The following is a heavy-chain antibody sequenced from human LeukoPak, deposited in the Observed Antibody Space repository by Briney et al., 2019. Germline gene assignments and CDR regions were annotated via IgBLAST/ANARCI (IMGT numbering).Heavy chain of an antibody. CDR3: AKDWDQLRSGHFGY. Sequence: QPGGSLRLSCAASGFTFSSYAMSWVRQAPGKGLEWVSAISGSGGCTYYADSVKGRFTISRDNSKNTLYLQMNSLRAEDTAVYYCAKDWDQLRSGHFGYWGQGTLVTVSS. CDR2: ISGSGGCT. V-gene: IGHV3-23*01. J-gene: IGHJ4*02. D-gene: IGHD2-2*01. CDR1: GFTFSSYA.